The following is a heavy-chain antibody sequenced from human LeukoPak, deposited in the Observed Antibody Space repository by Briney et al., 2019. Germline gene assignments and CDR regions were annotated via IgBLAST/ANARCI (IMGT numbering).Heavy chain of an antibody. CDR3: ARAGNVLLWFGEPYYYGLDV. Sequence: SQTLSLTCAISGDSVSSNSAAWNWIRQSPSRGLEWLGRTYYRSKWYNDYAVSVKSRITINPDTSKNQFPLQLNSVTPEDTAVYYCARAGNVLLWFGEPYYYGLDVWGQGTTVTVSS. D-gene: IGHD3-10*01. V-gene: IGHV6-1*01. CDR2: TYYRSKWYN. CDR1: GDSVSSNSAA. J-gene: IGHJ6*02.